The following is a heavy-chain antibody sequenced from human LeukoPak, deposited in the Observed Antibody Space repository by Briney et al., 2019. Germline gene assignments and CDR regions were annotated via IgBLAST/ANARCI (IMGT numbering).Heavy chain of an antibody. CDR1: GGSISSHY. D-gene: IGHD3-10*01. CDR2: IYYSGST. V-gene: IGHV4-59*11. J-gene: IGHJ1*01. Sequence: SQTLSLTCTVSGGSISSHYWSWIRQPPGKGLEWSGYIYYSGSTNYNHSLKSRVTISVDASKTQFSLKLSSVTAADTAVYYCARGSSSYWDSRPFQHWGQGTLVTVSS. CDR3: ARGSSSYWDSRPFQH.